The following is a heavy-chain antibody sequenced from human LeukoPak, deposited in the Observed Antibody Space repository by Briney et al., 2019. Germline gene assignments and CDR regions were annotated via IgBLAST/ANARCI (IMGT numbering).Heavy chain of an antibody. CDR3: ARANSYDSSGNFDY. CDR2: MNPNSGNT. D-gene: IGHD3-22*01. J-gene: IGHJ4*02. Sequence: ASVKVSCKASGYTFTSYDINWVRQATGQGLEWRGWMNPNSGNTGYAQKFQGRVTMTRNTSISTAYMELSSLRSEDTAVYYCARANSYDSSGNFDYWGQGTLVTVSS. V-gene: IGHV1-8*01. CDR1: GYTFTSYD.